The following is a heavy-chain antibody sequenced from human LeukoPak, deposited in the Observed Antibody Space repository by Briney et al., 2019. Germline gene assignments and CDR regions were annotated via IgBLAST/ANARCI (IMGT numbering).Heavy chain of an antibody. CDR2: ISSNGGST. V-gene: IGHV3-64D*09. J-gene: IGHJ6*02. D-gene: IGHD6-6*01. CDR3: VKGIIAAQSYYYGMDV. Sequence: GGSLRLSCSGSGFTFSSYAMHWVRQAPGKGLEYVSAISSNGGSTYYADPVKGRFTISRDNSKNTLYLQMSSLRAEDTAVYYCVKGIIAAQSYYYGMDVWGQGTTVTVSS. CDR1: GFTFSSYA.